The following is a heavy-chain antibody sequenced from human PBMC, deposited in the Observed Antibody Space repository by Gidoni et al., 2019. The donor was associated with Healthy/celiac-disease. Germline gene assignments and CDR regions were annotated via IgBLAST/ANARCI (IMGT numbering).Heavy chain of an antibody. CDR3: ARQARPTATFDY. CDR2: IYYSGST. CDR1: GGASSSYY. J-gene: IGHJ4*02. V-gene: IGHV4-59*08. Sequence: QVQLQESGPGLVKSSETLSLTCTVSGGASSSYYWSWIRQTPGKGLEWIGYIYYSGSTNSNPALKSRFTISLDTAKNQFSLNLSSVTAAYTAVYYCARQARPTATFDYWGQGTLVTVSS.